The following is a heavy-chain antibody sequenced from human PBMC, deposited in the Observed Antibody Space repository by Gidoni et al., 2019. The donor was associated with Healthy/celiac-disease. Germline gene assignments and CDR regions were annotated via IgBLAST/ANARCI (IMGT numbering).Heavy chain of an antibody. D-gene: IGHD3-22*01. V-gene: IGHV3-21*01. CDR2: ISSSSSYI. CDR1: GFPFSSYS. CDR3: ASDSSGYYYSDYYYYGMDV. Sequence: EVQLVDSGGGLVKPGGSLRLSCAASGFPFSSYSLNWVRQAPGKGLEWVSSISSSSSYIYYADSVKGRFTISRDNAKNSLYLQMNSLRAEDTAVYYCASDSSGYYYSDYYYYGMDVWGQGTTVTVSS. J-gene: IGHJ6*02.